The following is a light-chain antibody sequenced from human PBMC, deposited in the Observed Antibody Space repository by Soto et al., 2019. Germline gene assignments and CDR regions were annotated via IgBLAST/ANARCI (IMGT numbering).Light chain of an antibody. CDR2: DVT. V-gene: IGLV2-14*01. CDR3: SSYTTSSTYV. CDR1: SSDVGGYNY. Sequence: QSALTQPASVSGSPGQSITLSCTGTSSDVGGYNYVSWYQQHPGKPPKLMIYDVTNRPSGVSNRFSGSKSVNTASLTISGLQAEDEADYYCSSYTTSSTYVFGTGTKLTVL. J-gene: IGLJ1*01.